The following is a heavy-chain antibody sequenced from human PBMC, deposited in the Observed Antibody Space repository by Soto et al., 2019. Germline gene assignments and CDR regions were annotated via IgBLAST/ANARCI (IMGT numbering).Heavy chain of an antibody. Sequence: ASVKVSCKASGYTFTRYGISWVRQAPGQGLEWMGWISGYNGDTNYAQKFQGRVSITMDESTTTAYMELRSLTSDDTAVYYCARDEGYYDILTGYYTAGPPMDVWGQGTTVTVSS. J-gene: IGHJ6*02. D-gene: IGHD3-9*01. CDR3: ARDEGYYDILTGYYTAGPPMDV. CDR2: ISGYNGDT. CDR1: GYTFTRYG. V-gene: IGHV1-18*01.